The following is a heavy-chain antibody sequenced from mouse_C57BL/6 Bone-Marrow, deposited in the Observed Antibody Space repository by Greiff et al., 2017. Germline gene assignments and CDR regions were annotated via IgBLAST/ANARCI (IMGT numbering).Heavy chain of an antibody. D-gene: IGHD5-1*01. J-gene: IGHJ1*03. CDR3: TNEYDWYFDF. Sequence: VQLKESGAELVRPGASVKLSCTASGFNIKDDYMHWVKQRPEQGLEWIGWIDPENGDTEYDAKFQGKATITADTSSNTAYLQLSSLTSEDTAVYYCTNEYDWYFDFWGTGTTVTVSS. CDR1: GFNIKDDY. V-gene: IGHV14-4*01. CDR2: IDPENGDT.